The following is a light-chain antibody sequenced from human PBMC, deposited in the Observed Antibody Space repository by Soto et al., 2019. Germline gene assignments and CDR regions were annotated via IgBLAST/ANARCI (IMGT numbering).Light chain of an antibody. CDR1: QSVSSSY. CDR3: QQYGSSPPVT. V-gene: IGKV3-20*01. Sequence: EIVLTQSPGTLSLSPGERAPLSCRASQSVSSSYLAWYQQKPGQAPRLLIYGASSRATGIPDRFSGSGSGTDFTLTISRLEPEDFAVYYCQQYGSSPPVTFGQGTKVDIK. J-gene: IGKJ1*01. CDR2: GAS.